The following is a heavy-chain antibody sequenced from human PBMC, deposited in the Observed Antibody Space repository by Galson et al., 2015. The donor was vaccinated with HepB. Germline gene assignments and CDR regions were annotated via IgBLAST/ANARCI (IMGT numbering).Heavy chain of an antibody. V-gene: IGHV1-8*01. Sequence: SVKVSCKASGYTFTSYDINWVRQATGHGLEWLGWMNPNSGNTGYARKFQGRLTMTRNTSITTAYLELSSLRSDDTAVYYCARTTPSTGPRHRKYYYDFWGQGTLVTVSS. CDR2: MNPNSGNT. CDR3: ARTTPSTGPRHRKYYYDF. J-gene: IGHJ4*02. D-gene: IGHD1-14*01. CDR1: GYTFTSYD.